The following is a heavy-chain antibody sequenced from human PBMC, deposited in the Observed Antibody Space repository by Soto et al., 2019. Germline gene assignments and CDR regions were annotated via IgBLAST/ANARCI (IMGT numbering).Heavy chain of an antibody. CDR3: ERDRYGDYYAY. V-gene: IGHV4-31*03. J-gene: IGHJ4*02. Sequence: QVQLLESGPGLVKPSQTLSLSCIVSGASLSSGGYYWNWIRQHPGKGLEWIGYIYFDGMTYYNPSLESRVTMSIDASKNQFSLHLSSVTAADTAVYYCERDRYGDYYAYWGQGVLVTVSS. D-gene: IGHD3-22*01. CDR2: IYFDGMT. CDR1: GASLSSGGYY.